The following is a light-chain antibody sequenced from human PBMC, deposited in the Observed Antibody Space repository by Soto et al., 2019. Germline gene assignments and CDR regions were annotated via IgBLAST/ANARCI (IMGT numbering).Light chain of an antibody. V-gene: IGLV1-51*01. CDR3: GTWDSSLSGVV. Sequence: QSVLTQPPSVSAAPGQKVTISCSGSSSNIGNNYVSWYQQLPGAAPKLLIRDNNERPSGIPDRFSGSKSGTSATLGITGLQTGDEADYYCGTWDSSLSGVVFGGGTKLTVL. CDR2: DNN. J-gene: IGLJ2*01. CDR1: SSNIGNNY.